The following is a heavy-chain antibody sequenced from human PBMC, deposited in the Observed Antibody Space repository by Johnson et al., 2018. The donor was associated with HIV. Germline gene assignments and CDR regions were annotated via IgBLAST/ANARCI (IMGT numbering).Heavy chain of an antibody. J-gene: IGHJ3*02. Sequence: QVQLVESGGGVVQPVRSLRLSCAASGFTFSSYAMHWVRQAPGKGLEWVSVIYSGGSTYYADSVKGRFTISRDNSKNTLFLPMNSMSAEDTAVYYCARDPGNLYGGGDCYPEDAFDIWGQGTMVTVSS. D-gene: IGHD2-21*02. V-gene: IGHV3-NL1*01. CDR1: GFTFSSYA. CDR3: ARDPGNLYGGGDCYPEDAFDI. CDR2: IYSGGST.